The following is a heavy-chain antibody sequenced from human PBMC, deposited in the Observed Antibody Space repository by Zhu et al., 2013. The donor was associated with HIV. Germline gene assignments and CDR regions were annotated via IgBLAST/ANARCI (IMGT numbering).Heavy chain of an antibody. V-gene: IGHV1-69*01. CDR3: ARVTMIRGMISFDP. J-gene: IGHJ5*02. Sequence: QVQLVQSGAELKEPGSSVKVSCQASGGTSSKYAISWVRQAPGQGLEWLGGIPPITGTSTFAQKFQGRVTITADESTSTAYMELSSLRSEDTAVYYCARVTMIRGMISFDPWGQGTLVTVSS. CDR1: GGTSSKYA. D-gene: IGHD3-10*01. CDR2: IPPITGTS.